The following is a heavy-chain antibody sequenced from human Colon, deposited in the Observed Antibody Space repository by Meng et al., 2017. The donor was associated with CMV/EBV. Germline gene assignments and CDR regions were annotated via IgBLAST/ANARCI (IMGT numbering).Heavy chain of an antibody. CDR1: GFTFSNFW. Sequence: GESLKISCAASGFTFSNFWMNWVRQAPGKGLEWVGFIGNEHYSGTLQYAASVKGRFTISRDDSKNIAYLQMNSLRPEDTAVYYCTRWGTETQQLLPYWGQGTLVTVSS. D-gene: IGHD3-16*01. CDR3: TRWGTETQQLLPY. V-gene: IGHV3-49*04. J-gene: IGHJ4*02. CDR2: IGNEHYSGTL.